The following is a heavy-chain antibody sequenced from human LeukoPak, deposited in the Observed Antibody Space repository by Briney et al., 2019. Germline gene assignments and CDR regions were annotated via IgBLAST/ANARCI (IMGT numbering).Heavy chain of an antibody. CDR2: ISGIGIST. Sequence: GGSLRLSCAASGFTFNNYAMSWARQAPGKGLEWVSAISGIGISTYYTDSVKGRFTISRDNSRNTLYLQMSSLRAGDTAVYYCVKDHLGGYYYDSSTYYFDSWGQGTLVTVSS. J-gene: IGHJ4*02. D-gene: IGHD3-22*01. CDR3: VKDHLGGYYYDSSTYYFDS. V-gene: IGHV3-23*01. CDR1: GFTFNNYA.